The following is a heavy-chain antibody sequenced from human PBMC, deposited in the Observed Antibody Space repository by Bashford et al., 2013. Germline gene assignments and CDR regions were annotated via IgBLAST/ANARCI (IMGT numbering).Heavy chain of an antibody. CDR1: GYTFTSYG. V-gene: IGHV1-18*01. Sequence: GPSVKVSCKASGYTFTSYGISWVRQAPGQGLEWMGWISAYNGNTNYAQKLQGRVTMTTDTSTSTAYMELRSLRSDDTAVYYCARERSDDDFWSGSWYYYYYYGMDGLGA. CDR3: ARERSDDDFWSGSWYYYYYYGMDG. CDR2: ISAYNGNT. D-gene: IGHD3-3*01. J-gene: IGHJ6*01.